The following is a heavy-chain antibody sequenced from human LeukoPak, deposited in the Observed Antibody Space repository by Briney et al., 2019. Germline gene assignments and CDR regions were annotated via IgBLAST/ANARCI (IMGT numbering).Heavy chain of an antibody. D-gene: IGHD2-2*01. CDR3: ARFYCSSTSCYGNDY. J-gene: IGHJ4*02. CDR2: INPNSGGT. Sequence: GASVKVSCKASGYTFTGYYMHWVRQAPGQGLEWMGRINPNSGGTNYAQKFQGRVTMTRDTSISTAYMELSRLRSDDTAVYYCARFYCSSTSCYGNDYWGQGTLVTVSP. CDR1: GYTFTGYY. V-gene: IGHV1-2*06.